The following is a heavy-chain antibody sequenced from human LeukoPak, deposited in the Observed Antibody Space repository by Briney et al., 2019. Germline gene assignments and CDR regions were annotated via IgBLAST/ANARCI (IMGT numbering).Heavy chain of an antibody. D-gene: IGHD3-10*01. V-gene: IGHV4-34*01. CDR2: INHSGST. J-gene: IGHJ5*02. CDR1: GGSFSGYY. CDR3: ARVGGGSGSYYPRRWFDP. Sequence: SETLSLTCAVYGGSFSGYYWSWIRQPPGKGLEWIGEINHSGSTNYNPSLKSRVTISVDTSKNQFSLKLSSVTAADTAVYYCARVGGGSGSYYPRRWFDPWGQGTLVTVSS.